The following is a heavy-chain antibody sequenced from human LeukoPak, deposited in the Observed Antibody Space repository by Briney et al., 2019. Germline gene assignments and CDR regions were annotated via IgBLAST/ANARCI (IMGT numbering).Heavy chain of an antibody. J-gene: IGHJ3*02. D-gene: IGHD3-10*01. CDR1: GYIFSHYW. CDR3: ARDGYGSGSYYKAAFDI. CDR2: INPDGSTT. Sequence: GGSLRLSCAASGYIFSHYWMHWVRQAPGKGLEWVSRINPDGSTTSYADSVKGRFTISRDNAKNTLYLQMNSLRAEDTAVYYCARDGYGSGSYYKAAFDIWGQGTMVTVSS. V-gene: IGHV3-74*01.